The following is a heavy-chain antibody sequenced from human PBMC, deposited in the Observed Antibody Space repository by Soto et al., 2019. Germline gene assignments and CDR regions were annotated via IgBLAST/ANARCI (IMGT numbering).Heavy chain of an antibody. CDR2: ISSSGSTI. V-gene: IGHV3-11*01. CDR1: GLNFSDYY. Sequence: SKRHSSAASGLNFSDYYMSWIRKSPGKGLEWVSYISSSGSTIYYADSVKGRFTISRDDAKNSLYLQMNSLRAEDTAVYYCARGKAIGLQYNFWGQGTLVTVSS. J-gene: IGHJ4*02. D-gene: IGHD2-2*02. CDR3: ARGKAIGLQYNF.